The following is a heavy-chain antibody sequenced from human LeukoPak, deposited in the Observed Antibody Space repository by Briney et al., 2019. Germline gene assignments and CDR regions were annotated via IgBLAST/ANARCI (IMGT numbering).Heavy chain of an antibody. Sequence: GGSLRLSCAASGFTFSSYGMHWVRQAPGKGLEWVAVISYDGSNKYYADSVKGRFTISRDNSKSTLYLQLNSLRAEDTAVYYCAKGGIATAGGLDYWGQGTLVTVSS. CDR3: AKGGIATAGGLDY. CDR1: GFTFSSYG. D-gene: IGHD6-13*01. J-gene: IGHJ4*02. CDR2: ISYDGSNK. V-gene: IGHV3-30*18.